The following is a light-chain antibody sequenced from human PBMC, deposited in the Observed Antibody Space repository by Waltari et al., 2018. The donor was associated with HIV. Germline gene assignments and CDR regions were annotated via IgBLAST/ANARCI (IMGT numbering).Light chain of an antibody. J-gene: IGLJ3*02. V-gene: IGLV1-47*01. CDR2: RNN. Sequence: QSVLTKPPSASGTPGQRVTISCSGSSSNIGSNYVYWYQQFPGTAPKLLIYRNNQRPSGVPDRFSGSKSGTSASLAISGLRSEDEADYHCAAWDGSHWVFGGGTKLTVL. CDR3: AAWDGSHWV. CDR1: SSNIGSNY.